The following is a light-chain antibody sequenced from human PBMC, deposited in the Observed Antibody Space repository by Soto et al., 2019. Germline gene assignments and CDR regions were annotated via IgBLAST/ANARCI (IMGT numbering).Light chain of an antibody. CDR1: QTVRNNY. J-gene: IGKJ5*01. Sequence: ELVLTQSPGTLSLSPGERATLSCRASQTVRNNYLAWYQQKPGQAPRLLIYGASSRATGIPDRFSGSGSGTDFTLTISRLEPEDFAVYYCQQYGSSPMTFGQGTRLENK. CDR3: QQYGSSPMT. V-gene: IGKV3-20*01. CDR2: GAS.